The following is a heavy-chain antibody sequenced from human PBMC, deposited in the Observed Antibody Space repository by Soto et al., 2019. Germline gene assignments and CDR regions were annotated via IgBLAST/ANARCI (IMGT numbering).Heavy chain of an antibody. J-gene: IGHJ5*02. D-gene: IGHD5-12*01. CDR1: GYTFVDYA. Sequence: QVQLVQSGAEVKRPGASVKVSCRASGYTFVDYALHWVRQAPGQGLEWVGWLNPNTGNIKYSHKFEDRVSITRDTATSTAYMELRGLRSEDTAVYFCSRDAIVAENWFDPWGQGTLVNVSS. V-gene: IGHV1-3*01. CDR2: LNPNTGNI. CDR3: SRDAIVAENWFDP.